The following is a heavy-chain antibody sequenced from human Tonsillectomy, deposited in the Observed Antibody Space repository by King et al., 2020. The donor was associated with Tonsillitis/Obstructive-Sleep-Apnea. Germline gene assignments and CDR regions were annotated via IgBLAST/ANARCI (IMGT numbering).Heavy chain of an antibody. CDR1: NGSISSYY. CDR3: AREGDLDAFDI. Sequence: QLQESGPGLVKPSETLSLICTVSNGSISSYYWSWIRQPPGKGLEWIGYIYYSGSTQYNPSLKRRVTISVDTSKNQLSLRLSSVTAADTAVYFCAREGDLDAFDIWGQGTMVTVSS. V-gene: IGHV4-59*01. D-gene: IGHD3-16*01. CDR2: IYYSGST. J-gene: IGHJ3*02.